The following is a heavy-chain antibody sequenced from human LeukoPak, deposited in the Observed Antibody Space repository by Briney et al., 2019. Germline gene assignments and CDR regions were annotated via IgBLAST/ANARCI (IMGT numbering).Heavy chain of an antibody. V-gene: IGHV1-3*03. CDR3: ARARYETRIWPKSRYDYYHYMDV. J-gene: IGHJ6*03. D-gene: IGHD3-3*01. CDR1: GYTFTTHT. Sequence: ASVKVSCKASGYTFTTHTIHWVRQAPGQRLEWMGWINAGHGNTKYSQEFQDRVTITRDTSASTAYMELSSLRSEDMAVYYCARARYETRIWPKSRYDYYHYMDVWGKGTTVTVSS. CDR2: INAGHGNT.